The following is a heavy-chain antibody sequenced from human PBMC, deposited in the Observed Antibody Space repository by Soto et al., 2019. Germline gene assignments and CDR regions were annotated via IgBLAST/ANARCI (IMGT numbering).Heavy chain of an antibody. CDR3: ARGEANDILTGYRDADAFDI. Sequence: PSETLSLTCTVSGGSISSGGYYWSWIRQHPGKGLEWIGYIYYSGSTYYNPSLKSRVTISVDTSKNQFSLKLSSVTAADTAVYYCARGEANDILTGYRDADAFDIWGQGTMVTVSS. D-gene: IGHD3-9*01. CDR1: GGSISSGGYY. J-gene: IGHJ3*02. V-gene: IGHV4-31*03. CDR2: IYYSGST.